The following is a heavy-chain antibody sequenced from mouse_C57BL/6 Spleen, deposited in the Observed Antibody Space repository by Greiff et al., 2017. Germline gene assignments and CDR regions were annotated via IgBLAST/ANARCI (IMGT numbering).Heavy chain of an antibody. V-gene: IGHV1-80*01. Sequence: QVQLQQSGAELVKPGASVKISCKASGYAFSSYWMNWVKQRPGKGLEWIGQIYPGDGDTNYNGKFKGKATLTADKSSSTAYMQLSSLTSEDSAVYFCAPYGKLPYAMDYWGQGTSVTVSS. CDR3: APYGKLPYAMDY. J-gene: IGHJ4*01. CDR2: IYPGDGDT. D-gene: IGHD1-1*01. CDR1: GYAFSSYW.